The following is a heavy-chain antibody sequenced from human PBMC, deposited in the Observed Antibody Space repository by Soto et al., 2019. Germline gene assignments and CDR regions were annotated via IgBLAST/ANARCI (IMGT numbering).Heavy chain of an antibody. CDR2: INAVNGNT. D-gene: IGHD6-6*01. CDR3: AREGYSSSSYGMDV. V-gene: IGHV1-3*01. CDR1: GYTFATYG. J-gene: IGHJ6*02. Sequence: ASVKVSCKASGYTFATYGMHWVRQAPGQSLEWMGWINAVNGNTKYSQKFQGRVTITRDTYASTAYMELSSLRSEDTAVYYCAREGYSSSSYGMDVWGQGTTVTVSS.